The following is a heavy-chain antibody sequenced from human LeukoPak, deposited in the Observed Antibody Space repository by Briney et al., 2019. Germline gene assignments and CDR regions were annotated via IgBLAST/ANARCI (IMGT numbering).Heavy chain of an antibody. J-gene: IGHJ3*02. V-gene: IGHV3-73*01. CDR2: IRSKADSYAT. Sequence: GGSLRLSCAASGFTFSGSAMHWVRQASGKGLEWVGRIRSKADSYATAYAASVKGRFTISRDDSKNTAYLQMNSLKTEDTAVYYCTTRIPQDAFDIGGQGTMVTVSS. CDR3: TTRIPQDAFDI. CDR1: GFTFSGSA.